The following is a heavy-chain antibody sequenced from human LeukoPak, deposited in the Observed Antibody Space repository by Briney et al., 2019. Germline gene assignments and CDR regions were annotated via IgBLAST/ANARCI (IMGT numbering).Heavy chain of an antibody. CDR1: GYTFTSYY. CDR2: INPSGGST. Sequence: ASVKVSCKASGYTFTSYYMHWVRQAPGQGLEWMGIINPSGGSTSYAQKFQGRVTMTRDTSTSTVYMELSSLRSEDTAVYYCARLLPLDYYDSSGYYNWYWGQGTLVTVSS. D-gene: IGHD3-22*01. CDR3: ARLLPLDYYDSSGYYNWY. J-gene: IGHJ4*02. V-gene: IGHV1-46*01.